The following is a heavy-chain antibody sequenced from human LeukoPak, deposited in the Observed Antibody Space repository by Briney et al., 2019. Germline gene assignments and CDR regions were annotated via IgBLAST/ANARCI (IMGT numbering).Heavy chain of an antibody. J-gene: IGHJ3*02. CDR1: GYTFTGYY. V-gene: IGHV1-2*02. CDR2: INPNSGGT. Sequence: ASVKVSCKASGYTFTGYYMHWVRQAPGQGLEWMGWINPNSGGTNYAQKFQGRVTMTRDTSISTAYMELSRLRSDDTAVYYCARDLEVVGATSAFDIWGQGTMVTVSS. D-gene: IGHD1-26*01. CDR3: ARDLEVVGATSAFDI.